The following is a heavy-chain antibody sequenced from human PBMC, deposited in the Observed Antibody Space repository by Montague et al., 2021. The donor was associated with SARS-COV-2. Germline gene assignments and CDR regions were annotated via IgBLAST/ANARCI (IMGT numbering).Heavy chain of an antibody. V-gene: IGHV4-39*01. CDR3: ATRTRYPQNDFGF. CDR1: GDSIRNSDYS. J-gene: IGHJ4*02. D-gene: IGHD2-15*01. CDR2: IYNAGTT. Sequence: SETLSLTCAVSGDSIRNSDYSWGWVRQPPGKGLEWIGNIYNAGTTFYTPSLKSRVTIFVDTSKNQFSLKLSSVTAADTAVYYCATRTRYPQNDFGFWGQGTLVTVSS.